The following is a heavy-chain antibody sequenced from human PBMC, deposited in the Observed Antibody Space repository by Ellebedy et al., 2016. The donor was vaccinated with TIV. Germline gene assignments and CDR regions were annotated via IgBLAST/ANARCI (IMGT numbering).Heavy chain of an antibody. CDR1: GFTFSSYV. V-gene: IGHV3-23*01. Sequence: GESLKISCVGPGFTFSSYVMSWVRPAPGKGLDWVSSLSSSGGSTYYADSVKGRFTNPRDNSKNTLYLQMNSLRGEDTAVYYCAKRVTMVREVITYYHYAMDVWGQGTTVTVSS. CDR3: AKRVTMVREVITYYHYAMDV. J-gene: IGHJ6*02. D-gene: IGHD3-10*01. CDR2: LSSSGGST.